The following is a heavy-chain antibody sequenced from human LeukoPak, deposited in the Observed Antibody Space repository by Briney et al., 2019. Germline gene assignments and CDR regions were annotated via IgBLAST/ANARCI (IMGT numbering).Heavy chain of an antibody. Sequence: PSETLSLTCTVSGGSINSTNYYWGWIRQPPEKGLEWIGEINHGGSTNYNPSLKSRVTISVDTSKNQFSLKLSSVTAADTAVYFCARGRYDVVVPAAIGRHLDYWGQGTLVTVSS. V-gene: IGHV4-39*07. CDR1: GGSINSTNYY. CDR2: INHGGST. CDR3: ARGRYDVVVPAAIGRHLDY. D-gene: IGHD2-2*01. J-gene: IGHJ4*02.